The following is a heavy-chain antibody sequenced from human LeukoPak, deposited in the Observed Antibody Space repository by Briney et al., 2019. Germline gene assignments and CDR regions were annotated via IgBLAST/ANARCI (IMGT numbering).Heavy chain of an antibody. CDR2: IYYSGNS. Sequence: PSETLSLTCTVSGGSISSYYWTWIRQPPGKGLEWIGYIYYSGNSNYNPSLKSRVTISVDTSKNQFSLKLSSVTAADTAVYYCAGLGASGNGYLSWFDPWGQGTLVTVSS. V-gene: IGHV4-59*01. D-gene: IGHD5-18*01. CDR3: AGLGASGNGYLSWFDP. CDR1: GGSISSYY. J-gene: IGHJ5*02.